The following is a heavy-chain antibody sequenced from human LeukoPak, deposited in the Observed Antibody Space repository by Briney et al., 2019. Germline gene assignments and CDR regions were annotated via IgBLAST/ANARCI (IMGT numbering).Heavy chain of an antibody. V-gene: IGHV4-61*02. D-gene: IGHD5-18*01. Sequence: PSQTLSLTCTVSGGSISSGSYYWSWIRQPAGKGLEWIGRIYTSGSTNYNPSLKSRVTISVDTSKNQFSLKLSSVTAADTAVYYCARIGYSYGERWFDPWGQGTLVTVSS. J-gene: IGHJ5*02. CDR1: GGSISSGSYY. CDR3: ARIGYSYGERWFDP. CDR2: IYTSGST.